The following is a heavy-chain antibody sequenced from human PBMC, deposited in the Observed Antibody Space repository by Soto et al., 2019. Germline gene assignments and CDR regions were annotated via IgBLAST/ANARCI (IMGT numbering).Heavy chain of an antibody. J-gene: IGHJ2*01. CDR1: GFTFRSYA. CDR2: ISGSGIST. CDR3: AKEPVGPDWYFDL. Sequence: DVQLLESGGGLVQPGGSLRLSCAASGFTFRSYAMSWVRQAPGKGLEWVSGISGSGISTHYADSVKGRFTVSRDNSKNTPYLQMKGLRAEDTAVYNCAKEPVGPDWYFDLWGRGTLVTVSS. V-gene: IGHV3-23*01.